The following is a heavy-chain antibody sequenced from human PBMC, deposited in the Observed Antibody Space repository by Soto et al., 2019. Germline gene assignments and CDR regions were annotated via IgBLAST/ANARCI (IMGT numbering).Heavy chain of an antibody. Sequence: EVQLVESGGGLVQPGGSLRLSCAASEFTFSSYSMNWVRQAPGKGLEWVSSISSSSSYIYYADSVKGRFTISRDNAKNSLYLQMSSLRAEDTAVYCCAREGGSGYEDFDYWGQGTLVAVSS. CDR1: EFTFSSYS. CDR2: ISSSSSYI. D-gene: IGHD5-12*01. J-gene: IGHJ4*02. V-gene: IGHV3-21*01. CDR3: AREGGSGYEDFDY.